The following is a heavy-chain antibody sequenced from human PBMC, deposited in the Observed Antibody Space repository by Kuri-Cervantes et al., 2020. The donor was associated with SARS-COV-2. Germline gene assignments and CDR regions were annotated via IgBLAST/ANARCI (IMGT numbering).Heavy chain of an antibody. J-gene: IGHJ4*02. CDR2: ISSSSSCI. V-gene: IGHV3-21*01. CDR1: GFTFSSYS. CDR3: ARVSGSYSILYFDY. D-gene: IGHD1-26*01. Sequence: GGSLRLSCAASGFTFSSYSMNWVRQAPGKGLEWVSSISSSSSCIYYADSVKGRFTISRDNAKNSLYLQMNSLRAEDTAVYYRARVSGSYSILYFDYWGQGTLVTVSS.